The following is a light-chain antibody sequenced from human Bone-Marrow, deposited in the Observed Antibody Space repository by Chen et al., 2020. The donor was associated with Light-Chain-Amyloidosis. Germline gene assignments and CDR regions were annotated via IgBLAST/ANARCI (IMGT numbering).Light chain of an antibody. CDR1: NIGSTS. CDR2: DDS. J-gene: IGLJ3*02. V-gene: IGLV3-21*02. Sequence: SYVLTQPSSVSVAPGQTATIACGGNNIGSTSVHWYQQTPGQAPLLVVYDDSDRPSGIPERLAGSNAGKTANLTISRVEAGDEADYSCQVWDRSSDRPVFGGGTKLTVL. CDR3: QVWDRSSDRPV.